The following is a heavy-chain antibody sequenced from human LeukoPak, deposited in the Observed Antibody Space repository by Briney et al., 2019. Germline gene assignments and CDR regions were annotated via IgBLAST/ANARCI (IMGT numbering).Heavy chain of an antibody. V-gene: IGHV3-74*01. D-gene: IGHD1-7*01. CDR1: GFTFSSYW. CDR3: VRDETWNFGLSWHDGYDI. J-gene: IGHJ3*02. CDR2: INSDGSST. Sequence: PGGSLRLSCAASGFTFSSYWMHWVRQAPGKGLVWVSRINSDGSSTSYADSVKGRFTISRDNAKNSLYLQMNSLRVEDTAVYYCVRDETWNFGLSWHDGYDIWGQGTMVTVSS.